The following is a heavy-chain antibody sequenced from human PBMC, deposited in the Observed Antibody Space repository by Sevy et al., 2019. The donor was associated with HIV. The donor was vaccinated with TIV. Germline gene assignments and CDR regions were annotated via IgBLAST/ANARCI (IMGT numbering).Heavy chain of an antibody. V-gene: IGHV4-39*01. J-gene: IGHJ6*02. Sequence: SETLSLTCTVSGGSISSSSYYWGWIRQPPGKGLEWIGSIYYSGSTYYHPSLKSRVTISVDTSKNQFSLKLSSVTAADTAVYYCARHLPFGVVNYYYYGMDVWGQGTTVTVSS. D-gene: IGHD3-3*01. CDR2: IYYSGST. CDR3: ARHLPFGVVNYYYYGMDV. CDR1: GGSISSSSYY.